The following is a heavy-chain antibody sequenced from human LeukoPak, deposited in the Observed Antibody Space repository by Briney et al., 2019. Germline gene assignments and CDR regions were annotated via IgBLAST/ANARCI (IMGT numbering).Heavy chain of an antibody. V-gene: IGHV1-69*05. Sequence: SVTVSCKASGGTFSSYAISWVRQAPGQGLEWMGGIIPIFGTANYAQKFQGRVTITRDESTSTAYMELSSLRSEDTAVYYCASRRYDYVWGSYPPDAFDIWGQGTMVTVSS. CDR2: IIPIFGTA. D-gene: IGHD3-16*02. J-gene: IGHJ3*02. CDR3: ASRRYDYVWGSYPPDAFDI. CDR1: GGTFSSYA.